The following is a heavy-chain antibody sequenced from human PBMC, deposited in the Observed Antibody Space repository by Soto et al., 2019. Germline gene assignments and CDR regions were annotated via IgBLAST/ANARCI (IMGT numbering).Heavy chain of an antibody. CDR2: ISGSADST. CDR1: GFTFSSYA. D-gene: IGHD6-13*01. V-gene: IGHV3-23*01. Sequence: PGGSLRLSCAASGFTFSSYAMSWVRQAPGKGLEWVSGISGSADSTYYADSVKGRFTISRDNSKNTLYLQMNSLRVEDTALYYFAKVPLKYSSSWYPNWFGPWGQGTLVTVSS. J-gene: IGHJ5*02. CDR3: AKVPLKYSSSWYPNWFGP.